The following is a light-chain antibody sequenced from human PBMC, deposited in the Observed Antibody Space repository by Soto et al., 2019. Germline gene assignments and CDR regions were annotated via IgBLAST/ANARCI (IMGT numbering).Light chain of an antibody. V-gene: IGKV1-39*01. CDR3: QQSYSFIT. Sequence: DIQMTQSPSSLSASVGDRVIITCRTSQFISNYLNWYQQKPGKAPKLLISAASSLQSGVPSRFSGSGSGTDFTLTISSLQTDDFATYYCQQSYSFITFGQGTRLDIK. CDR1: QFISNY. CDR2: AAS. J-gene: IGKJ5*01.